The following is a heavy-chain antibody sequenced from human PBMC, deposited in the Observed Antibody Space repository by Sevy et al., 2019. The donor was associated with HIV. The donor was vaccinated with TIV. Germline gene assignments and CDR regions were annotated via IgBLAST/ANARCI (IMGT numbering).Heavy chain of an antibody. V-gene: IGHV4-31*03. J-gene: IGHJ6*02. CDR1: GGSISNGAYS. CDR2: IFYSGSI. Sequence: SETLSLTCSVSGGSISNGAYSWSWIRQHPGKGLEWIGYIFYSGSIHYNPSLRSRVTISVDTSTKHFSLKLSSVTAADTAVDYCARHTSGAQTYGMDVWGQGTTVTVSS. D-gene: IGHD2-8*01. CDR3: ARHTSGAQTYGMDV.